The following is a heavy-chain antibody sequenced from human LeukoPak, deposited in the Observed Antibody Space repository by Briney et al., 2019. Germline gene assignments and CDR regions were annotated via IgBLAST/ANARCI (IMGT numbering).Heavy chain of an antibody. Sequence: GGSLRLSCAVSGFTFSDHYMDWVRQAPGQGLEWVGRSGNRAKSYTTDYAASVKGRFTISRDDSKSTLYLQMNSLETEDTAVYYCSRDATGDHWGQGTLVSVSS. CDR3: SRDATGDH. CDR2: SGNRAKSYTT. CDR1: GFTFSDHY. V-gene: IGHV3-72*01. J-gene: IGHJ4*02.